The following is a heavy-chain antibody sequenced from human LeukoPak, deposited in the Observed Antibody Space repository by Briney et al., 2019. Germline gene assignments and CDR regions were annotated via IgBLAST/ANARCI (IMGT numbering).Heavy chain of an antibody. J-gene: IGHJ4*02. CDR3: ATQYGSDAYYFDY. D-gene: IGHD3-10*01. CDR1: GCTFTSYY. V-gene: IGHV1-46*01. Sequence: ASVKVSCKASGCTFTSYYMHWVRQAPGQGLEWMGIINPSGGSTSYAQKFQGRVTMTRDTSTSTVYMELSSLRSEDTAVYYCATQYGSDAYYFDYWGQGTLVTVSS. CDR2: INPSGGST.